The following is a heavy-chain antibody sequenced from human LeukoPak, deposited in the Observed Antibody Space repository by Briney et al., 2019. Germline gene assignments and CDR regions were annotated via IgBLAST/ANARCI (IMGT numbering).Heavy chain of an antibody. V-gene: IGHV1-2*02. Sequence: ASVKVSCKASGYTFTGYYMHWVRQAPGQGLEWMGWINPNSGGTNYAQKFQGRVTMTRDTSISTAYMELSRLRSDDTAVYYCARSRTGSGFLFDYWGQGTLVTVSS. D-gene: IGHD3-10*01. CDR1: GYTFTGYY. J-gene: IGHJ4*02. CDR2: INPNSGGT. CDR3: ARSRTGSGFLFDY.